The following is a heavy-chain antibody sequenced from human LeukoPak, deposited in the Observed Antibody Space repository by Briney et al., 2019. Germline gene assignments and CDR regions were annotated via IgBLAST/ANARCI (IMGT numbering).Heavy chain of an antibody. CDR3: AKRPRPDLSVLHTLER. D-gene: IGHD3-16*02. V-gene: IGHV3-23*01. CDR2: ITGRGDAA. J-gene: IGHJ4*02. Sequence: GGSLRLSCAASGFTFSSYAMTWVRQAPGRGMEWVSTITGRGDAANDADSVKGRFTISRDNSKSSLYLQMNSLRVEDTAVYHCAKRPRPDLSVLHTLERWGQGVLVTVSS. CDR1: GFTFSSYA.